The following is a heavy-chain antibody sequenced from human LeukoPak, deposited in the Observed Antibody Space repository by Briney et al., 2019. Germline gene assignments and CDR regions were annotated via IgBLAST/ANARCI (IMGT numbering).Heavy chain of an antibody. J-gene: IGHJ6*02. V-gene: IGHV4-59*01. Sequence: SETLSLTCTVSGGSISSYYWSWIRQPPGKGLEWIGYIYYSGSTNYNPSLKSRVTISVDTSKNQFSLKLSSVTAAATAVYYCARDRNSGYDLYYYYGMDVWGQGTTVTVSS. D-gene: IGHD5-12*01. CDR1: GGSISSYY. CDR2: IYYSGST. CDR3: ARDRNSGYDLYYYYGMDV.